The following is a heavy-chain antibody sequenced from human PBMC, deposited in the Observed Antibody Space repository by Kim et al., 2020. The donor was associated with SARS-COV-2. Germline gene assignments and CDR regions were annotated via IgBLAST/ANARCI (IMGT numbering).Heavy chain of an antibody. J-gene: IGHJ4*02. CDR2: IIPIFGTA. CDR1: GGTFSSYA. D-gene: IGHD6-13*01. Sequence: SVKVSCKASGGTFSSYAISWVRQAPGQGLEWMGGIIPIFGTANYAQKFQGRVTITADESTSTAYMELSSLRSEDTAVYYCARYRRESADVYSSSSWDYWGQGTLVTVSS. CDR3: ARYRRESADVYSSSSWDY. V-gene: IGHV1-69*13.